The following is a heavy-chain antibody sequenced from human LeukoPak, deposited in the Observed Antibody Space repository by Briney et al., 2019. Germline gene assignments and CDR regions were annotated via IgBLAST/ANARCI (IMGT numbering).Heavy chain of an antibody. Sequence: GGSLRLSCAASGFTVSSNYMAWVRQPPGKGLEWVSVFYPSGTTHYADSVKGRFTFSRHDSKNTLYLQMNSLRVEDTAVYYCATVPRSSCCYTFDYWGQGILVTVSS. CDR1: GFTVSSNY. CDR2: FYPSGTT. CDR3: ATVPRSSCCYTFDY. J-gene: IGHJ4*02. D-gene: IGHD2-2*02. V-gene: IGHV3-53*04.